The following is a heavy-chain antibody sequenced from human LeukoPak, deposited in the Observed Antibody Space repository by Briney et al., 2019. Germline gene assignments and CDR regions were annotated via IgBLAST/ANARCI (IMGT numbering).Heavy chain of an antibody. CDR2: IYYSGST. Sequence: SETLSLTCTVSGGSISSGDYYWSWIRQPPGKGLEWIGYIYYSGSTYYNPSLKSRVTISVDTSKNQFSLKLSSVTAANTAVYYCASYRRLPPRSWFDPWGQGTLVTVSS. J-gene: IGHJ5*02. D-gene: IGHD5-18*01. CDR3: ASYRRLPPRSWFDP. V-gene: IGHV4-30-4*08. CDR1: GGSISSGDYY.